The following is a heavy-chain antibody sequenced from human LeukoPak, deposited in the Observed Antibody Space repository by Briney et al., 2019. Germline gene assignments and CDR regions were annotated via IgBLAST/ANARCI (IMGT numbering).Heavy chain of an antibody. CDR2: IYTSGST. V-gene: IGHV4-4*07. J-gene: IGHJ4*02. CDR1: GGCISSNY. Sequence: SETLSLTCTVSGGCISSNYWRWIRQPAGKGLEWIGRIYTSGSTNYSPSLKSRVTLSVDTSRNQFSLRLSSVTAADTAVYYCARDGRGYASSWYFDLWGQGTLVTVSS. CDR3: ARDGRGYASSWYFDL. D-gene: IGHD6-13*01.